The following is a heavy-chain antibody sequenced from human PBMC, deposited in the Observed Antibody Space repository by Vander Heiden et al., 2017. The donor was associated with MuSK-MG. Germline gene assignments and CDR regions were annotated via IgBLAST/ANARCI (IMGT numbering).Heavy chain of an antibody. CDR3: AKDRIVGATDY. CDR1: GFTFSSYG. D-gene: IGHD1-26*01. Sequence: QVQLVESGGGVVQPGGSLSLSCAASGFTFSSYGMHWVRQAPGKGLEWVAFIRYDGSNKYYADSVKGRFTISRDNSKNTLYLQMNSLRAEDTAVYYCAKDRIVGATDYWGQGTLVTVSS. CDR2: IRYDGSNK. V-gene: IGHV3-30*02. J-gene: IGHJ4*02.